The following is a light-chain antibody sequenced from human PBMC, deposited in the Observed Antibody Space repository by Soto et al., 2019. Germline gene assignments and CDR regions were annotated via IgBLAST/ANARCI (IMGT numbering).Light chain of an antibody. CDR1: QSLSSSY. CDR3: QKDGSSPYT. J-gene: IGKJ2*01. V-gene: IGKV3-20*01. CDR2: GTC. Sequence: EIVLTQSPGNLSLSPGERATLSCRASQSLSSSYLAWYQQKPGQAPRVVIYGTCSRTTGIPDTFSGSGSGTVFPLTISIQQTEALAVYYCQKDGSSPYTFGQGTKLEIK.